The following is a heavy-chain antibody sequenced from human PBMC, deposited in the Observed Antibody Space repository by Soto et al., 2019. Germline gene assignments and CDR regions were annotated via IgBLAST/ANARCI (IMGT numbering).Heavy chain of an antibody. Sequence: QVQLVQSGAEVKKPGASVKVSCKASGYTFTSYGISWVRQAPGQGLEWMGWISAYNGNTNYAQKLQGRVTMTTDTSTSTAYMELRSLRSEDTAVYYCARDDSSSFQRVYYYYGMDVWGQGTTVTVSS. CDR1: GYTFTSYG. V-gene: IGHV1-18*01. D-gene: IGHD6-6*01. CDR2: ISAYNGNT. CDR3: ARDDSSSFQRVYYYYGMDV. J-gene: IGHJ6*02.